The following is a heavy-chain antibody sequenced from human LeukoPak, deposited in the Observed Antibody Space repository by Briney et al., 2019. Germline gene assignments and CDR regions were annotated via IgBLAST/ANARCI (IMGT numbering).Heavy chain of an antibody. CDR1: GGTFSSYA. CDR2: IIPILGIA. CDR3: ARASLESITLGG. D-gene: IGHD1-1*01. J-gene: IGHJ4*02. V-gene: IGHV1-69*04. Sequence: ASVKVSCKASGGTFSSYAISWVRQAPGQGLEWMGRIIPILGIANYAQKFQGRVTITADKSTSTAYMELSSLRSEDTAVYYCARASLESITLGGWGQGTLVTVSS.